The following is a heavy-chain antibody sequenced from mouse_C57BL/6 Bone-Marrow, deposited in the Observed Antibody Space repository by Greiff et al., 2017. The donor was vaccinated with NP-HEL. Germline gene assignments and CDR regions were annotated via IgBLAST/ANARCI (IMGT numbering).Heavy chain of an antibody. D-gene: IGHD2-4*01. J-gene: IGHJ2*01. CDR2: IYPRDGST. V-gene: IGHV1-85*01. Sequence: QVQLKESGPELVKPGASVKLSCKASGYTFTSYDINWVKQRPGQGLEWIGWIYPRDGSTKYNEKFKGKATLTVDTSSSTAYMELHSLTSEDSAVYFCARSPLYDYDKGYYFDYWGQGTTLTVSS. CDR3: ARSPLYDYDKGYYFDY. CDR1: GYTFTSYD.